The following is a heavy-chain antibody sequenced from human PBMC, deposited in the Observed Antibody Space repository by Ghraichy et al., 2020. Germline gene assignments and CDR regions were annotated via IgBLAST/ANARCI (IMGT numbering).Heavy chain of an antibody. J-gene: IGHJ4*02. CDR2: ISSSSSTI. CDR3: ARDLPRRQATYSNFRRTTLNPFDY. D-gene: IGHD4-11*01. V-gene: IGHV3-48*01. CDR1: GFTFSSYS. Sequence: GESLNISCAASGFTFSSYSMNWVRQAPGKGLEWVSYISSSSSTIYYADSVKGRFTISRDNAKNSLYLQMNSLRAEDTAVYYCARDLPRRQATYSNFRRTTLNPFDYWGQGTLVTVSS.